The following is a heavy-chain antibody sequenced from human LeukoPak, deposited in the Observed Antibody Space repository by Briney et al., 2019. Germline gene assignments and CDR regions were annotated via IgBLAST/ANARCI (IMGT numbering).Heavy chain of an antibody. CDR1: GFTLTSTG. V-gene: IGHV3-7*01. CDR2: IKRDGSEK. CDR3: ARASSSGWYHFHY. D-gene: IGHD6-19*01. Sequence: PGGSLRLSCAMSGFTLTSTGMHWVRQAPGKGLEWVANIKRDGSEKYYVDSVKGRFTISRENAKNSLYLQMNSLRAEDTAVYYCARASSSGWYHFHYWGQGTLVTVSS. J-gene: IGHJ4*02.